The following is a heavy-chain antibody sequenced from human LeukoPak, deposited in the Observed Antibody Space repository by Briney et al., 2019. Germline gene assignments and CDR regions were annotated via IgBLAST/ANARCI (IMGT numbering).Heavy chain of an antibody. CDR2: IKSKTDGGTT. Sequence: WIRQAPGKGLEWVGRIKSKTDGGTTDYAAPVKGRFTISRDDSKNTLYLQMNSLKTEDTAVYYCTTDVAAAGTSWGQGTLVTVSS. V-gene: IGHV3-15*01. J-gene: IGHJ4*02. D-gene: IGHD6-13*01. CDR3: TTDVAAAGTS.